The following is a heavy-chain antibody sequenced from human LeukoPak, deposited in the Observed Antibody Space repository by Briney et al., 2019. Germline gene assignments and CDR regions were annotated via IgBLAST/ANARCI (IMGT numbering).Heavy chain of an antibody. CDR3: AKRGWYSNDY. J-gene: IGHJ4*02. V-gene: IGHV3-30*02. CDR2: IRDDGSNK. D-gene: IGHD4-11*01. CDR1: GFTFSSYG. Sequence: PGGALRLSCAASGFTFSSYGMHWVRQAPGKGLEWVAFIRDDGSNKYYADSVRGPFTISRDNSKNPLYLQMNSLRAEDTAVYYCAKRGWYSNDYWGQGTLVTVSS.